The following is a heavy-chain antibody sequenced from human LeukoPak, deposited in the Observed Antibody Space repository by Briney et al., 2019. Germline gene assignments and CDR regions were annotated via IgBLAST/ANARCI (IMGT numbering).Heavy chain of an antibody. J-gene: IGHJ4*02. V-gene: IGHV3-23*01. Sequence: PGGSLRLSCLASGFTFSDYAMSWVRQSPGKGLEWVSGISGTGGSTYYTDSVKGLSTISRDNSKNTLYLQMNSLRAEDTAVYFCAKALDYYDTSGYYSDYWGQGTLVTVSS. CDR1: GFTFSDYA. CDR3: AKALDYYDTSGYYSDY. D-gene: IGHD3-22*01. CDR2: ISGTGGST.